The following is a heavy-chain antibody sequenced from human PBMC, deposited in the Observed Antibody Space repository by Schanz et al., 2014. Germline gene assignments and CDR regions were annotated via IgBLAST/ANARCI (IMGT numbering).Heavy chain of an antibody. CDR2: IIPSLGLA. Sequence: VQLEQSGAEVKKPGSSVKVSCKASGGTFSSFGINWVRQAPGQGLEWMGRIIPSLGLAKYEQKFQGRVTNTADKSTSTAYMDLSSLRPEDTAVYYCAREVGLYDRGWFDPWGQGTLVTVSS. D-gene: IGHD3-22*01. V-gene: IGHV1-69*04. CDR3: AREVGLYDRGWFDP. CDR1: GGTFSSFG. J-gene: IGHJ5*02.